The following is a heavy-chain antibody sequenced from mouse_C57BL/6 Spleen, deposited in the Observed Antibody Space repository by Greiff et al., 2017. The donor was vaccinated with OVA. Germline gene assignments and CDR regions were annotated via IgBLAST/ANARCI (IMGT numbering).Heavy chain of an antibody. CDR2: IRSKSNNYAT. CDR1: GFSFNTYA. CDR3: VRHPYYYGSSYEAMDY. J-gene: IGHJ4*01. Sequence: EVQRVESGGGLVQPKGSLKLSCAASGFSFNTYAMNWVRQAPGKGLEWVARIRSKSNNYATYYADSVKDRFTISRDDSESMLYLQMNNLKTEDTAMYYCVRHPYYYGSSYEAMDYWGQGTSVTVSS. V-gene: IGHV10-1*01. D-gene: IGHD1-1*01.